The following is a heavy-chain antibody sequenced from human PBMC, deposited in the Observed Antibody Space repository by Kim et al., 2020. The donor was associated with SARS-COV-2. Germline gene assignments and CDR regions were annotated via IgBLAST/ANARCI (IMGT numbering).Heavy chain of an antibody. D-gene: IGHD3-3*01. J-gene: IGHJ6*02. CDR3: AGPYDFWSGYGRNRVDV. V-gene: IGHV4-34*01. CDR2: INHSGST. Sequence: SETLSLTCAVYGGSFSGYYWSWIRQPPGKGLEWIGEINHSGSTNYNPSLKSRVTISVDTSKNQFSLKLSSVTAADTAVYYCAGPYDFWSGYGRNRVDVWGQGTTVTVSS. CDR1: GGSFSGYY.